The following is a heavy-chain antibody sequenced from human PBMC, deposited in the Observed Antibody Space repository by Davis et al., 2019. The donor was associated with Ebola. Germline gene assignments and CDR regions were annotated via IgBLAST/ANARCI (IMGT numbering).Heavy chain of an antibody. D-gene: IGHD2-15*01. Sequence: AASVKVSCKASGGTFSSYAISWVRQAPGQGLEWMGWISAYNGNTNYAQKLQGRVTMTRDTSTSTVYMELSSLRSEDTAVYYCARAPDRGQYNWFDPWGQGTLVTVSS. CDR3: ARAPDRGQYNWFDP. CDR1: GGTFSSYA. J-gene: IGHJ5*02. CDR2: ISAYNGNT. V-gene: IGHV1-18*01.